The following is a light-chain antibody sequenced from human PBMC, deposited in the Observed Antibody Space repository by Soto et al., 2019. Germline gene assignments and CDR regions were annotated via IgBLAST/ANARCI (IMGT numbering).Light chain of an antibody. CDR1: TGAVTSGYY. CDR2: TTN. CDR3: LLHYGGVKV. Sequence: QAVVTQEPSLTVSPGGTVTLTCASNTGAVTSGYYPNWFQQKPGQAPRALIYTTNKRHSWTPARFSGSLLGGKAALTLSGVQPEDEAEYDCLLHYGGVKVFGGGTKLTVL. J-gene: IGLJ2*01. V-gene: IGLV7-43*01.